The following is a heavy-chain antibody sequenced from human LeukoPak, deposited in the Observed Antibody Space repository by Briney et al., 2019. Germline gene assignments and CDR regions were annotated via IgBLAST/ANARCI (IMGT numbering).Heavy chain of an antibody. CDR1: GFTFVSYG. CDR3: ARDGYRFGQAFDI. J-gene: IGHJ3*02. Sequence: QPGGSLRLSCAASGFTFVSYGFSWVRQAPGKGLEWVSLISYDGNKYYADSVKGRFTISRDNAKKSLYLQMNSLRAEDTAVYYCARDGYRFGQAFDIWGQGTMVTVSS. CDR2: ISYDGNK. V-gene: IGHV3-30*03. D-gene: IGHD5-24*01.